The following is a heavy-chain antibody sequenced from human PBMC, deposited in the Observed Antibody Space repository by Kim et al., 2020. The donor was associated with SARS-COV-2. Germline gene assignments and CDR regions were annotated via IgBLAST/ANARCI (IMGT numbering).Heavy chain of an antibody. CDR1: GGSISSSSYY. CDR2: IYYSGST. D-gene: IGHD3-22*01. V-gene: IGHV4-39*01. CDR3: ARLGYYDSSGSKPPFGYYYYGMDV. J-gene: IGHJ6*02. Sequence: SETLSLTCTVSGGSISSSSYYWGWIRQPPGKGLEWIGSIYYSGSTYYNPSLKSRVTISVDTSKNQFSLKLSSVTAADTAVYYCARLGYYDSSGSKPPFGYYYYGMDVWGQGTTVTVSS.